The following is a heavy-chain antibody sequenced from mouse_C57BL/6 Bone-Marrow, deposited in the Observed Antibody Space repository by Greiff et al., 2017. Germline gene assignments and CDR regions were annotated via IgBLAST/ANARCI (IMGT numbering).Heavy chain of an antibody. Sequence: EVQLVESGGGLVQPGGSLKLSCAASGYTFSDYYMYWVRQTPEQRLEWVAYISTGGGSTYYPDTVKGRFTISRDNAKNTLYMQKSRLKSEDTAMYYCARGINYDAGFAYWGQGTVVTVYA. D-gene: IGHD2-4*01. J-gene: IGHJ3*01. V-gene: IGHV5-12*01. CDR2: ISTGGGST. CDR3: ARGINYDAGFAY. CDR1: GYTFSDYY.